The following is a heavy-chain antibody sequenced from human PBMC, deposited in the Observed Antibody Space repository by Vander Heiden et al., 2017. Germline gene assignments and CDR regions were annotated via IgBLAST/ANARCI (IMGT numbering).Heavy chain of an antibody. CDR1: GFTYCRHA. CDR2: IWYDGSKK. Sequence: QVQLVESGGGVVQPGRSLRLSCAASGFTYCRHATHWVRQAPGKGLGGVAVIWYDGSKKYYADSVKGRFTISRDNSKNTLYLQMNSLRAEDTAVYYCARDSYGDDIRPGALDYWGQGTLVTVSS. V-gene: IGHV3-33*01. CDR3: ARDSYGDDIRPGALDY. J-gene: IGHJ4*02. D-gene: IGHD4-17*01.